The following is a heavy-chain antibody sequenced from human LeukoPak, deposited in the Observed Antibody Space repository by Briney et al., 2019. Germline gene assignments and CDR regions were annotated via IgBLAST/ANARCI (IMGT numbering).Heavy chain of an antibody. V-gene: IGHV4-34*01. CDR3: ARGGDSSGYYLQDAFDI. J-gene: IGHJ3*02. D-gene: IGHD3-22*01. CDR2: INHSGST. Sequence: SETLSLTCAVYGGSFSGYYWSWFRQPPGKGLEWIGEINHSGSTNYNPSLKSRVTMLVDMSKNQFSLKLSSVTAADTAVYYCARGGDSSGYYLQDAFDIWGQGTMVTVSS. CDR1: GGSFSGYY.